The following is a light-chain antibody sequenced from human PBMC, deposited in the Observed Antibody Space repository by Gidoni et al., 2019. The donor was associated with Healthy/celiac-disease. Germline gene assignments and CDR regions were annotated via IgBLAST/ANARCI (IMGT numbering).Light chain of an antibody. CDR1: QSVSSY. Sequence: EIVLTQSPATLSLSPGEIATLSCRASQSVSSYLAWYKQKPGQAPRLLIYDASNRATGIPARFSGSGSGTDFTLTISSLEPEDFAVYYCQKRSTPLTFGGGTKVEIK. V-gene: IGKV3-11*01. CDR2: DAS. J-gene: IGKJ4*01. CDR3: QKRSTPLT.